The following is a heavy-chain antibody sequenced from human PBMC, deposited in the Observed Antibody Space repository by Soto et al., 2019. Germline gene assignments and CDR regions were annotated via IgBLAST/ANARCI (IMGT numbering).Heavy chain of an antibody. D-gene: IGHD2-15*01. CDR2: IIPIYGTA. V-gene: IGHV1-69*01. J-gene: IGHJ6*02. CDR3: AREEGYCSGGSCYSYFYYGMYV. Sequence: QVQLVQAGAEVKKPGSSVKVSCKASGFTCISYAISWVRQAPGQGTEWVGGIIPIYGTANYAQKFQGRFTLTADESTSQAYLELIRLRSEDTDVYYCAREEGYCSGGSCYSYFYYGMYVWGQVTTVSV. CDR1: GFTCISYA.